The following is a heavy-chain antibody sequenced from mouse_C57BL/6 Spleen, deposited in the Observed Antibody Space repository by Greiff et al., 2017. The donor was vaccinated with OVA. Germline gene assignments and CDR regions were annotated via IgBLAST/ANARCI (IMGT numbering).Heavy chain of an antibody. D-gene: IGHD2-4*01. J-gene: IGHJ3*01. CDR2: IYPGSGST. CDR1: GYTFTSYW. Sequence: VKLQQPGAELVKPGASVKMSCKASGYTFTSYWITWVKQRPGQGLEWIGDIYPGSGSTNYNEKFKSKATLTVDTSSSTAYMQLSSLTSEDSAVYYCARPYDYGGYFADWGQGTLVTVSA. V-gene: IGHV1-55*01. CDR3: ARPYDYGGYFAD.